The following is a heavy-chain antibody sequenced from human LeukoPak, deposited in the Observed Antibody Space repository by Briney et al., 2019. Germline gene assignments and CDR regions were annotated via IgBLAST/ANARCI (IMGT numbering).Heavy chain of an antibody. V-gene: IGHV4-59*01. CDR3: ARDYDSSGLRYFDL. CDR2: IYYTGTT. CDR1: GASISDYS. J-gene: IGHJ2*01. D-gene: IGHD3-22*01. Sequence: SETLSLTCTVSGASISDYSWSWIRQPPGKGLEWIGYIYYTGTTKYNPYLTSRVTISVDTSKSQFSLKLSSVTAADTAVYYCARDYDSSGLRYFDLWGRGTLVTVSS.